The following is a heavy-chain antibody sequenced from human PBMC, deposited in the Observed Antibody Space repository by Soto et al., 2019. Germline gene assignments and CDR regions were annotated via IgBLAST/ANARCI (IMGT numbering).Heavy chain of an antibody. CDR3: ARGRITGTIRNGMDV. CDR2: INHSGST. CDR1: GWSFSGYY. J-gene: IGHJ6*02. V-gene: IGHV4-34*01. D-gene: IGHD1-7*01. Sequence: PSETLSLTCASYGWSFSGYYWSWIRQPPGKGLEWIGEINHSGSTNYNPSLESRVTISVDTSKNQFSLKLSSVTAADTAVYYCARGRITGTIRNGMDVWGQGTTVTVSS.